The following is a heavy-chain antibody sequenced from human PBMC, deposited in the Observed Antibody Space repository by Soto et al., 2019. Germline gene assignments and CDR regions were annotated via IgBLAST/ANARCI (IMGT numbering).Heavy chain of an antibody. V-gene: IGHV4-30-2*01. D-gene: IGHD3-22*01. CDR1: GGSISSGGYS. J-gene: IGHJ4*02. Sequence: SETLSLTCAVSGGSISSGGYSWSWIRQPPGKGLEWIGYIYHSGSTYYNPSLKSRVTISVDRSKNQFSLKLSSVTAADTAVYYCARVYYYDSSGYCHYYFDYWGQGTLVTVSS. CDR2: IYHSGST. CDR3: ARVYYYDSSGYCHYYFDY.